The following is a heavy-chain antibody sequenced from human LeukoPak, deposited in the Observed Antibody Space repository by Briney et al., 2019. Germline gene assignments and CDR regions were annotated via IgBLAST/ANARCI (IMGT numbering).Heavy chain of an antibody. J-gene: IGHJ4*02. V-gene: IGHV1-69*05. Sequence: SVKVSCKASGGTFSSYAINWVRQAPGQGLEWMGGIIPIFGTANYAQKFQGRVTITTDESTSTAYMELSSLRSEDTAVYYCASSPNPAYYYDSSGYPFDYWGQGTLVTVSS. CDR2: IIPIFGTA. D-gene: IGHD3-22*01. CDR3: ASSPNPAYYYDSSGYPFDY. CDR1: GGTFSSYA.